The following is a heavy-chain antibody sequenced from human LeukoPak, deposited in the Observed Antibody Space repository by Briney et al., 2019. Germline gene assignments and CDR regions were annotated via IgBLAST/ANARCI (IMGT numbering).Heavy chain of an antibody. V-gene: IGHV4-39*07. D-gene: IGHD3-22*01. Sequence: SETLSLTCTVSGGSISSSSYYWGWIRQPPGKGLEWIGSIYYSGSTYYNPSLKSRVTISVDTSKNQFSLKLSSVTAADTAVYYCARESLTMIAAYWFDPWGQGTLVTVSS. CDR2: IYYSGST. J-gene: IGHJ5*02. CDR3: ARESLTMIAAYWFDP. CDR1: GGSISSSSYY.